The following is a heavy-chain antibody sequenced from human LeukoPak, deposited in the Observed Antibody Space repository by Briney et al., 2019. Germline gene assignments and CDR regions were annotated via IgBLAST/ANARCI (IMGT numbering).Heavy chain of an antibody. CDR3: AKGKPVAVGLDY. V-gene: IGHV1-69*04. J-gene: IGHJ4*02. CDR1: GYTFTSYA. Sequence: SVKVSCKASGYTFTSYAISWVRQAPGQGLEWMGRIIPILGIANYAQKFQGRVTITADKSTSTAYMELSSLRSEDTAVYYCAKGKPVAVGLDYWGQGTLVTVSS. CDR2: IIPILGIA. D-gene: IGHD2-15*01.